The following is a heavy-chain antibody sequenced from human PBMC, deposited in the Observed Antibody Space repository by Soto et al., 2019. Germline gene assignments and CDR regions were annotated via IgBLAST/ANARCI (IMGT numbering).Heavy chain of an antibody. CDR1: GYTFTTYY. V-gene: IGHV1-46*01. D-gene: IGHD2-15*01. J-gene: IGHJ4*02. Sequence: QVQLVQSGAEVKRPGASVKVSCKASGYTFTTYYMHWVRQAPGQGLELLGIINPNGGSTTYAQKFQGSVTMTRDTSTSTVYLELSSLRSEDTAVYYCARAGYCSGGTCFHGNCDYWGQGTLVTVSA. CDR3: ARAGYCSGGTCFHGNCDY. CDR2: INPNGGST.